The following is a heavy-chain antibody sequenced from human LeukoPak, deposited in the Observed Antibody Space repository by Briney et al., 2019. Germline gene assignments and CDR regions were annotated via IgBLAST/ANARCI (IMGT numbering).Heavy chain of an antibody. D-gene: IGHD4-17*01. J-gene: IGHJ4*02. CDR3: ARERGYYGDYTTNFDY. Sequence: ASVKVSCKASGYTFTSYGISWVRQAPGQGLEWMGWISAYNGNTNYAQKLQGRVTMTTDTSTSTAYMELRSLRSDDTAVYYCARERGYYGDYTTNFDYWGQGALVTVSS. V-gene: IGHV1-18*01. CDR1: GYTFTSYG. CDR2: ISAYNGNT.